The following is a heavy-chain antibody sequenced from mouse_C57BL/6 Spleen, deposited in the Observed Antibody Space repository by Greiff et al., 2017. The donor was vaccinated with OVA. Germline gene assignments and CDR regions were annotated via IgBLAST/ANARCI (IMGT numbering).Heavy chain of an antibody. V-gene: IGHV1-64*01. D-gene: IGHD2-4*01. CDR3: ARIRDYTWCAY. J-gene: IGHJ3*01. CDR1: GYTFTSYW. CDR2: IHPNSGST. Sequence: QVQLQQPGAELVKPGASVKLSCKASGYTFTSYWMHWVKQRPGQGLEWIGMIHPNSGSTNYNEKFKSKATLTVDKSSSTAYMQLSSLTSEDSAVYYCARIRDYTWCAYWGQGTLVTVSA.